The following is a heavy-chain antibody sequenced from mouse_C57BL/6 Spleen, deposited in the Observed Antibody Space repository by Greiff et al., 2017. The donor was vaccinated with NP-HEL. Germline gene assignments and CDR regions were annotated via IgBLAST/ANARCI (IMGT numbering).Heavy chain of an antibody. CDR2: IYPGDGDT. CDR1: GYAFSSSW. D-gene: IGHD2-4*01. V-gene: IGHV1-82*01. J-gene: IGHJ3*01. Sequence: VQLQQSGPELVKPGASVKISCKASGYAFSSSWMNWVKQRPGKGLEWIGRIYPGDGDTNYNGKFKGKATLTADKSSSTAYMQRSSLTSEDSAVYFCAREGYDYPFAYWGQGTLVTVSA. CDR3: AREGYDYPFAY.